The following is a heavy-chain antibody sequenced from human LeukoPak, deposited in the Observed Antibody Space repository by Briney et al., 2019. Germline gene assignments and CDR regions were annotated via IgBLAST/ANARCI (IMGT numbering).Heavy chain of an antibody. D-gene: IGHD6-19*01. CDR2: IYYSGST. CDR3: ARRAVAGTKPFDY. J-gene: IGHJ4*02. Sequence: PSETLSLTCTVSGGSISSSSYYWGWIRQPPGKGLEWIGSIYYSGSTYYNPSLESRVTISVDTSKNQFSLKLSSVTAADTAVYYCARRAVAGTKPFDYWGQGTLVTVSS. V-gene: IGHV4-39*01. CDR1: GGSISSSSYY.